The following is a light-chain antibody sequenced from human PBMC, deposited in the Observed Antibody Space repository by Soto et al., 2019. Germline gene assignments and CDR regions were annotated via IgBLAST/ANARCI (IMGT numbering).Light chain of an antibody. CDR1: QSIDDW. CDR2: QTS. V-gene: IGKV1-5*03. CDR3: QQSNAYST. Sequence: DIQMTQFPSILSASVGDRVTITCRASQSIDDWLAWYQQKPGEAPNLLIYQTSNLASGVPSRFSGSGSGTEFTLTISSLQPDDFATYYCQQSNAYSTFGQGTTVEIK. J-gene: IGKJ1*01.